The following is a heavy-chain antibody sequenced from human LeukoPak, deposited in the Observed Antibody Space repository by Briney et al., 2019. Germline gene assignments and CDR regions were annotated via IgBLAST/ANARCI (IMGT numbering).Heavy chain of an antibody. D-gene: IGHD5-24*01. CDR3: ARGLQENDAFDI. CDR1: GFTFSSYA. V-gene: IGHV3-13*01. Sequence: GGSLRLSCAASGFTFSSYAMSWVRQAPGKGLEWVSAIGTAGGTYYPGSVKGRFTISRENAKNSLYLQMNSLRAEDTAVYYCARGLQENDAFDIWGQGTMVTVSS. J-gene: IGHJ3*02. CDR2: IGTAGGT.